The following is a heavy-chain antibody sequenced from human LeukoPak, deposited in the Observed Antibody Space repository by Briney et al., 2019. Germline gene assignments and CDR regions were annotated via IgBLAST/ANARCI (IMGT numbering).Heavy chain of an antibody. Sequence: GGSLRLSCAASGFAFSTYAMSWVRQAPGKGLEWVSSISGSGTVTYYADSVKGRFTISRDNSKNTLYLQMNSLRGEDTAMYHCARGLPPVMKYYFDYWGQGTLVTVSS. CDR3: ARGLPPVMKYYFDY. V-gene: IGHV3-23*01. D-gene: IGHD4-11*01. CDR1: GFAFSTYA. CDR2: ISGSGTVT. J-gene: IGHJ4*02.